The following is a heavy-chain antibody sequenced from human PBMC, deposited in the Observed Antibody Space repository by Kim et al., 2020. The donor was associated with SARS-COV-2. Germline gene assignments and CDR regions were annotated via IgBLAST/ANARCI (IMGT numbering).Heavy chain of an antibody. CDR3: ARDLERNIRSRGFGELSHYYYGMDV. CDR2: ISAYNGNT. CDR1: GYTFTSYG. D-gene: IGHD3-10*01. Sequence: ASVKVSCKASGYTFTSYGISWVRQAPGQGLEWMGWISAYNGNTNYAQKLQGRVTMTTDTSTSTAYMELRSLRSDDTAVYYCARDLERNIRSRGFGELSHYYYGMDVWGQGTTVTVSS. J-gene: IGHJ6*02. V-gene: IGHV1-18*01.